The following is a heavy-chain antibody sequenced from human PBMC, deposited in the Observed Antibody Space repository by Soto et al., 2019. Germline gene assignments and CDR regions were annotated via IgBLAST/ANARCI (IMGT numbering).Heavy chain of an antibody. V-gene: IGHV3-15*01. D-gene: IGHD3-22*01. Sequence: SGGSLRLSCAASGFTFSDHYMDWVRQAPGKGLEWVGRIKSKTDGGTTDYAAPVKGRFTISRDDSKNTLYLQMNSLKTEDTAVYYCTTDEYYYDSSGSYWGQGTLVT. CDR3: TTDEYYYDSSGSY. J-gene: IGHJ4*02. CDR2: IKSKTDGGTT. CDR1: GFTFSDHY.